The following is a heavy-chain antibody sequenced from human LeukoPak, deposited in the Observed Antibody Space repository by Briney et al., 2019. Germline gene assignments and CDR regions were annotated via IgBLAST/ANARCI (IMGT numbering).Heavy chain of an antibody. CDR1: GGSISSSSYY. Sequence: SETLSLTCTVSGGSISSSSYYWGWIRQPPGKGLEWIGSIYYSGSTYYNPSLKSRVTISVDTSKNQFSLKLSSVTAADTAVYYCARLRNGRGYSYGYYYDSSGYYFYYFDYWGQGTLVTVSS. CDR3: ARLRNGRGYSYGYYYDSSGYYFYYFDY. J-gene: IGHJ4*02. V-gene: IGHV4-39*07. CDR2: IYYSGST. D-gene: IGHD3-22*01.